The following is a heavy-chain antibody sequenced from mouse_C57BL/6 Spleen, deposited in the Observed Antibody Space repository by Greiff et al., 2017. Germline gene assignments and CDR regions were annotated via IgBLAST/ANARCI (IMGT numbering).Heavy chain of an antibody. CDR3: ARGVTILDY. CDR2: ISDGGSYT. Sequence: EVQLVESGGGLVKPGGSLKLSCAASGFTFSSYAMPWVRQTPEKRLEWVATISDGGSYTYYPDNVKGRFTITRDNAKNNQYLQMSVLKSEDTAVYDCARGVTILDYGGQGTTLTVSS. D-gene: IGHD2-2*01. CDR1: GFTFSSYA. J-gene: IGHJ2*01. V-gene: IGHV5-4*01.